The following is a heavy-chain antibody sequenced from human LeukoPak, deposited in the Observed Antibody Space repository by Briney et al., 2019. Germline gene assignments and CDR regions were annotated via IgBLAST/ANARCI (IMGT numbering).Heavy chain of an antibody. D-gene: IGHD2-15*01. CDR1: GYSFNSYW. Sequence: AESLKISCKGSGYSFNSYWIGWVRQMPGEGLVWMGMIYPGDSDTRYSPSFQGQVTMSADKSISTAYLQWSSLNASDTAMYCCARLSYSHAPGDWGQGTLVTVSS. V-gene: IGHV5-51*01. CDR3: ARLSYSHAPGD. J-gene: IGHJ4*02. CDR2: IYPGDSDT.